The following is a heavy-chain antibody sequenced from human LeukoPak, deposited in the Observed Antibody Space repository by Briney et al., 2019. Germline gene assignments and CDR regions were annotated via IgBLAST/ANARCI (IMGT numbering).Heavy chain of an antibody. CDR2: IYYSGST. D-gene: IGHD2-2*01. Sequence: SETLSLTCTVSGGSISSYYWSWIRQPPGKGLEWIGSIYYSGSTNYKPSLKSRVTISVDTSKNQFSLRLSSVTAADTAVYYCARGSQGYCSSTSCSFDYWGQGTLVTVSS. V-gene: IGHV4-59*08. CDR3: ARGSQGYCSSTSCSFDY. J-gene: IGHJ4*02. CDR1: GGSISSYY.